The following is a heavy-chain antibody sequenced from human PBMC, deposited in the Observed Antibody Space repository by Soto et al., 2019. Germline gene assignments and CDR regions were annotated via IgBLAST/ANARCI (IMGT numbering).Heavy chain of an antibody. CDR1: GYTFTGYY. V-gene: IGHV1-3*01. CDR2: INASNGDT. Sequence: ASVKVSCKASGYTFTGYYMHWVRQAPGQRLEWMGWINASNGDTKYAQKFQGRVTITRDTSASTAYMELSSLRSEDTAVYYCARDPSYLELEDFDYCGQGTLVTVSS. CDR3: ARDPSYLELEDFDY. J-gene: IGHJ4*02. D-gene: IGHD1-7*01.